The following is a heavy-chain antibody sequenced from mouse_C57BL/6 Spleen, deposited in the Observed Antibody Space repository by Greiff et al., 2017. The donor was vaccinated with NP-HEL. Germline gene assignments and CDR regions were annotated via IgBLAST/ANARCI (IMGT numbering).Heavy chain of an antibody. CDR1: GYTFTSYT. CDR2: INPSSGYT. D-gene: IGHD3-2*02. V-gene: IGHV1-4*01. Sequence: VQLQQSGAELARPGASVKMSCKASGYTFTSYTMHWVKQRPGQGLEWIGYINPSSGYTKYNQKFKDKATLTADKSSSTAYMQLSSLTSEDSAVYYCAKDSSGSPFDYWGQSTTLTVSS. J-gene: IGHJ2*01. CDR3: AKDSSGSPFDY.